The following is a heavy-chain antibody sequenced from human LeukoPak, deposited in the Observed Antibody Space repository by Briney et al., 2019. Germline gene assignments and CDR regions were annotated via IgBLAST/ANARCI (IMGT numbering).Heavy chain of an antibody. V-gene: IGHV4-61*02. CDR1: GGSISSSNYY. CDR3: ARAFSAPQSTVTTGMDV. J-gene: IGHJ6*04. Sequence: SETLSLTCTVSGGSISSSNYYWSWIRQPAGKGLEWIGRVYKSGYTFYNPSLKSRVTMSVDTSKNQFSLKLSSVTAADTAVYYCARAFSAPQSTVTTGMDVWGKGTTVTVSS. D-gene: IGHD4-17*01. CDR2: VYKSGYT.